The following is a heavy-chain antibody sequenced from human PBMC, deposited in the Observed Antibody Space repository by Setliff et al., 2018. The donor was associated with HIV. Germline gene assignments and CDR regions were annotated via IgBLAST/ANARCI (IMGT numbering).Heavy chain of an antibody. Sequence: SETLSLTCTVSGGSINTYYWSWIRQPAGKGLEWIGRIYTSGSTKYNPSLKSRVTMSIETPKNQFSLKLGSVTAADTAVYYCAGFGELLDYYYDMDVWDQGTTVTVSS. J-gene: IGHJ6*02. V-gene: IGHV4-4*07. CDR2: IYTSGST. D-gene: IGHD3-10*01. CDR3: AGFGELLDYYYDMDV. CDR1: GGSINTYY.